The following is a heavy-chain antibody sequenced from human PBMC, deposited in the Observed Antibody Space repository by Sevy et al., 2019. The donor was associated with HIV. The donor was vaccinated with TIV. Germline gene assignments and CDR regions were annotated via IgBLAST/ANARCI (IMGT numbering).Heavy chain of an antibody. CDR2: ISGSGGST. Sequence: GGSLRLSCAASGFTFSSYAMSWVRQAPGKGLEWVSAISGSGGSTYYADSVKGRFTISRDNSKNTLYLQMNSLRAEDTAVDYGAEDPAIVVVPAAISASYFDYWGQGTLVTVSS. D-gene: IGHD2-2*02. CDR3: AEDPAIVVVPAAISASYFDY. V-gene: IGHV3-23*01. CDR1: GFTFSSYA. J-gene: IGHJ4*02.